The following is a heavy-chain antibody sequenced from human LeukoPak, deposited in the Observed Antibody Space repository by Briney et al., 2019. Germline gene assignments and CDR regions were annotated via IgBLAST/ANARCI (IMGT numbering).Heavy chain of an antibody. Sequence: GGSLRLSCAASGFTFSSYEMNWVRQAPGKGLKWVSYISSSGSTIYHADSVKGRFTISRDNAKNSLYLQMNSLRAEDTAVYYCVRTQYNWNVLGYFDYWGQGTLVTVSS. V-gene: IGHV3-48*03. CDR1: GFTFSSYE. CDR2: ISSSGSTI. D-gene: IGHD1-1*01. J-gene: IGHJ4*02. CDR3: VRTQYNWNVLGYFDY.